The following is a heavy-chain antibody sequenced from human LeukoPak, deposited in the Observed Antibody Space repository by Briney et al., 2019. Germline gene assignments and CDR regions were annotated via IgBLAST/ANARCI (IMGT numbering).Heavy chain of an antibody. CDR1: GFTFSSSS. J-gene: IGHJ4*02. V-gene: IGHV3-21*01. D-gene: IGHD6-13*01. CDR2: ISSSSSYI. Sequence: GGSLRLSCAASGFTFSSSSMTWVRQAPVKGLEWVSSISSSSSYIYYADSVKGRFTISRDSAKNSLYLQMSSLRAEDTAVYYCARVHSSSWYHPLDYWGQGTLVTVSS. CDR3: ARVHSSSWYHPLDY.